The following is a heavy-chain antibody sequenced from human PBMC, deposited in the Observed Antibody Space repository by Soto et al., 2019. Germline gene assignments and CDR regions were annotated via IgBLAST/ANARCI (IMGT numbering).Heavy chain of an antibody. CDR2: ISSSSSTI. V-gene: IGHV3-48*02. D-gene: IGHD6-19*01. Sequence: EVQLVESGGGLVQPGGTLRLSCAASGFTFSSYSMNWVRQAPGKGLEWVSYISSSSSTIYYADSVKGRFTISRDNAKNSLYLQMNSLRDEDTAVYYCAREAIAVLNWFDPWGQGTLVTVSS. CDR3: AREAIAVLNWFDP. J-gene: IGHJ5*02. CDR1: GFTFSSYS.